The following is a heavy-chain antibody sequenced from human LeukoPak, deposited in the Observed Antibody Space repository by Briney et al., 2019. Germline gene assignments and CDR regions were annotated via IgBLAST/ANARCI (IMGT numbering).Heavy chain of an antibody. CDR1: GYTFTGYY. J-gene: IGHJ5*02. Sequence: EASVKVSCKASGYTFTGYYMHWVRQAPGQGLEWMGWINPNSGGTNYAQKFQGRVTTTRDTSISTAYMELSRLRSDDTAVYYCARESEDAAAGLATYNWFDPWGQGTLVTVSS. D-gene: IGHD6-13*01. V-gene: IGHV1-2*02. CDR2: INPNSGGT. CDR3: ARESEDAAAGLATYNWFDP.